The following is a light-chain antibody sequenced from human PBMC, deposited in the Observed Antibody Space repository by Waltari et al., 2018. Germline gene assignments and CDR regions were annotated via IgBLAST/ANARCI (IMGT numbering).Light chain of an antibody. Sequence: IVLTQSPGTLPLSPGERATLPCRPMQSVSSIKLAGYQQEPGQAPRLLIYGASRKATGIPDRFSSSWSGTDFTLTISRLEPEDFALYYWHHYGQQYGSSPGTFGQGTKVEIK. CDR1: QSVSSIK. CDR3: HHYGQQYGSSPGT. CDR2: GAS. V-gene: IGKV3-20*01. J-gene: IGKJ1*01.